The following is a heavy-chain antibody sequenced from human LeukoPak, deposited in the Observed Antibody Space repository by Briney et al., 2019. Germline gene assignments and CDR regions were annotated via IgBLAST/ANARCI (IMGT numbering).Heavy chain of an antibody. CDR3: ARDSVGDLLDY. V-gene: IGHV3-48*03. CDR1: GFPFSSYE. Sequence: GRSLRLSCAGSGFPFSSYEMTWLRQAPGKGLEWVSHIDSSGITIYYGDSVKGRFTISRDNAKNSIYLQMDSLRVEDTAIYYCARDSVGDLLDYWGQGTPVTVSS. CDR2: IDSSGITI. D-gene: IGHD4-17*01. J-gene: IGHJ4*02.